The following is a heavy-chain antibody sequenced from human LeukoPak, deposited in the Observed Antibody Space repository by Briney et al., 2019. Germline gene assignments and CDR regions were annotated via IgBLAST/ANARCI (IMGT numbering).Heavy chain of an antibody. CDR2: IYHSGST. CDR1: GGSISSGGYS. D-gene: IGHD5-24*01. Sequence: SQTLSLTCAVSGGSISSGGYSWSWIRQPPGKGLEWIGYIYHSGSTYYNPSLKSRVTISVDASKNHFSLKLSSVTAADTAVYYCATLDGYFDYWSQGTLVTVSS. V-gene: IGHV4-30-2*03. CDR3: ATLDGYFDY. J-gene: IGHJ4*02.